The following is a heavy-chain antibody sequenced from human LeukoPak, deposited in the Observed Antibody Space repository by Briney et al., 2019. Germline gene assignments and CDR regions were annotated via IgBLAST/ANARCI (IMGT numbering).Heavy chain of an antibody. Sequence: GASAKVSCKASGGTFSSYAISWVRQAPGQGLEWMGGIIPIFGTANYAQKFQGRVTITTDESTSTAYMELSSLRSEDTAVYYCATRSLVTTFYYYYMDVWGKGTTVTVSS. D-gene: IGHD4-17*01. CDR3: ATRSLVTTFYYYYMDV. J-gene: IGHJ6*03. CDR2: IIPIFGTA. CDR1: GGTFSSYA. V-gene: IGHV1-69*05.